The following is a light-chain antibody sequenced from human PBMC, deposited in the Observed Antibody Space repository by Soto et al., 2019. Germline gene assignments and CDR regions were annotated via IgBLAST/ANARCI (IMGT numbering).Light chain of an antibody. J-gene: IGLJ2*01. CDR1: SSDVGFYNY. CDR3: SSYTTRSTLVV. V-gene: IGLV2-14*01. CDR2: EVS. Sequence: QSALTQPASVSGSPGQSITISCTGTSSDVGFYNYVSWYQQHPGKAPKLMIYEVSNRPSGVSNRFSGSKSGNTASLTISGLQAEDEADYYCSSYTTRSTLVVFGGGTKLTVL.